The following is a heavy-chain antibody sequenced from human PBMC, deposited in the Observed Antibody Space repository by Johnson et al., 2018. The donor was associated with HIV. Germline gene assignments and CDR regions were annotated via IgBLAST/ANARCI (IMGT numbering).Heavy chain of an antibody. Sequence: VQLVESGGAVVQPGGSLRLSCAVSGFSFGDYWMSWVRQAPGKGLEWLANIKPDGSAKYYVDSVRGRVTISRDNAKKSLYLQMNRLRAEDTAVYYCARASSGWSMGGAFDIWGQGTMVSVSS. CDR2: IKPDGSAK. CDR3: ARASSGWSMGGAFDI. D-gene: IGHD6-19*01. CDR1: GFSFGDYW. J-gene: IGHJ3*02. V-gene: IGHV3-7*05.